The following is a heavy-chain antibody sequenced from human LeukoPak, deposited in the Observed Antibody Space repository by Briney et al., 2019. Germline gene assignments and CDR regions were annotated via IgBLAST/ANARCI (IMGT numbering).Heavy chain of an antibody. J-gene: IGHJ5*02. CDR1: GYSISSGYY. Sequence: PSETLSLTCTVSGYSISSGYYWGWIRQPPGKGLEWIGEINHSGGTNYNPSLKSRVTISVDTSKNQFSLKLSSVTAADTAVYYCARLTIQWFDPWGQGTLVTVSS. V-gene: IGHV4-38-2*02. D-gene: IGHD5-18*01. CDR3: ARLTIQWFDP. CDR2: INHSGGT.